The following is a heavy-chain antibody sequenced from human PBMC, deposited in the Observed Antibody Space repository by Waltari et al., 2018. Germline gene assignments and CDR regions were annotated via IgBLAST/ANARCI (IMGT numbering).Heavy chain of an antibody. D-gene: IGHD3-22*01. Sequence: QVQLVQSGAEVKKPGASVKVSCKSSGYTFTSYGISWVRQAPGPGLEWMGWISAYNGNKNEAQKLQGRVTMTTDTSTSTAYMELRSLGSDDTAVYYCAREPQAYDSSGYYGMDAFDIWGQGTMVTVSS. CDR1: GYTFTSYG. J-gene: IGHJ3*02. V-gene: IGHV1-18*01. CDR2: ISAYNGNK. CDR3: AREPQAYDSSGYYGMDAFDI.